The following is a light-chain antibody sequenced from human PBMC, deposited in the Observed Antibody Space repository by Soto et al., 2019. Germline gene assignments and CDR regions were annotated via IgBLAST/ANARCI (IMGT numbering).Light chain of an antibody. Sequence: EIVLTQSPATLSLSPGARATLSCRASQSVSSYLAWYQQKPGQAPRLLIYDASNRATGIPARFSGSGSGTDFTLTTSSLEPEDFAVYYCQQRSNWPPRFGGGTKVEIK. CDR2: DAS. CDR3: QQRSNWPPR. J-gene: IGKJ4*01. CDR1: QSVSSY. V-gene: IGKV3-11*01.